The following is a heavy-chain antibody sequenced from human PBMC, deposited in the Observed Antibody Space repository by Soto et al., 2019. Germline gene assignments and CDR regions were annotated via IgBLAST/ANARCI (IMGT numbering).Heavy chain of an antibody. J-gene: IGHJ4*02. Sequence: GGSLRLSCAASGFTFSSCAMSWVRQAPGKGLEWVSSISGSGGSTYYADSVKGRFTISRDNSKNTLYLQMNSLRAEDTAVYYCAKDQVRSGSDFYWGQGTLVTVSS. D-gene: IGHD5-12*01. CDR1: GFTFSSCA. CDR2: ISGSGGST. V-gene: IGHV3-23*01. CDR3: AKDQVRSGSDFY.